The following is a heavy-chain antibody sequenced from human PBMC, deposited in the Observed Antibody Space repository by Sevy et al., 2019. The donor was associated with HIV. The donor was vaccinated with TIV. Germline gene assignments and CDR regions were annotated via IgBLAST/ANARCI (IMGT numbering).Heavy chain of an antibody. D-gene: IGHD2-2*01. CDR3: AREVRSVQDIVVVPAADYYYYGMDV. Sequence: ASVKVSCKASGGTFSSYAISWVRQAPGQGLEWMGGIIPIFGTANYAQKFQGRVTITADESTSTAYMELSSLRSEDTAVYYWAREVRSVQDIVVVPAADYYYYGMDVWGQGTTVTVSS. CDR1: GGTFSSYA. J-gene: IGHJ6*02. V-gene: IGHV1-69*13. CDR2: IIPIFGTA.